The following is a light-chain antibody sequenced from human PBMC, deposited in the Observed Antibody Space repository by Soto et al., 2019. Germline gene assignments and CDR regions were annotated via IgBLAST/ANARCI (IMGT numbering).Light chain of an antibody. V-gene: IGLV2-8*01. CDR2: EVN. CDR3: SSYAGINNLI. CDR1: SSNVGFYNY. Sequence: QSVLTQPPSASGSPGQSVTISCTGTSSNVGFYNYVSWFQHHPGTAPKLIIYEVNKRPSVVPDGFSGSKSGNTSSLTVSGLQAEDEAYYYCSSYAGINNLIFGGGTKVTVL. J-gene: IGLJ2*01.